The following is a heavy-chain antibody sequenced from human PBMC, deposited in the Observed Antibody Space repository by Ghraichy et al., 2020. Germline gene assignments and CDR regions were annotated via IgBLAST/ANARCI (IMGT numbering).Heavy chain of an antibody. V-gene: IGHV3-74*01. CDR1: GFTFNNYW. Sequence: GGSLRLSCAASGFTFNNYWMHWVRQVPGEGLVWVSSINRDGRSTDYADSVKGRFTVSRDNAKNTLYLQMNRLRAEDTAVYYCARDPYCTSANCYTGAWFDSWGQGTLVTVSS. CDR3: ARDPYCTSANCYTGAWFDS. CDR2: INRDGRST. D-gene: IGHD2-2*02. J-gene: IGHJ5*01.